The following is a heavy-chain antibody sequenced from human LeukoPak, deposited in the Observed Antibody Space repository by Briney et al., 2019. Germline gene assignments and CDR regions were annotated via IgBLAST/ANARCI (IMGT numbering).Heavy chain of an antibody. CDR2: IYYSGST. CDR3: TSGGMVSGDY. D-gene: IGHD2-8*01. V-gene: IGHV4-59*01. CDR1: GGSINSYF. Sequence: SETLSLTCTVSGGSINSYFGSWIRQPPGKGLEWIGYIYYSGSTNYNPSLKSRVTISRDTSKDQSSLKLRSVTAADTAVYYCTSGGMVSGDYWGHGTLVTVSS. J-gene: IGHJ4*01.